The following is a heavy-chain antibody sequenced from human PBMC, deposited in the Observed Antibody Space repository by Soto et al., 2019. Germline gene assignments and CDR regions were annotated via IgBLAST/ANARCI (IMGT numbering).Heavy chain of an antibody. D-gene: IGHD3-3*01. CDR1: GGSFSGYY. J-gene: IGHJ6*03. CDR3: ARGRETYYDFWSGYYPKPWPYMDV. V-gene: IGHV4-34*01. Sequence: PSETLSLTCAVYGGSFSGYYWSWIHQPPGKGLEWIGEINHSGSTNYNPSLKSRVTISVDTSKNQFSLKLSSVTAADTAVYYCARGRETYYDFWSGYYPKPWPYMDVWGKGTTVTVSS. CDR2: INHSGST.